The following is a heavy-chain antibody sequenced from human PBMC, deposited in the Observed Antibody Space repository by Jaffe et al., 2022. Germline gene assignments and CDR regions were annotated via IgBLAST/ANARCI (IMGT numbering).Heavy chain of an antibody. Sequence: EVQLVESGGVVVQPGGSLRLSCAASGFTFDDYAMHWVRQAPGKGLEWVSLISWDGGSTYYADSVKGRFTISRDNSKNSLYLQMNSLRAEDTALYYCAKDIAAAGVGAPGYYYYMDVWGKGTTVTVSS. J-gene: IGHJ6*03. CDR1: GFTFDDYA. D-gene: IGHD6-13*01. CDR3: AKDIAAAGVGAPGYYYYMDV. V-gene: IGHV3-43D*04. CDR2: ISWDGGST.